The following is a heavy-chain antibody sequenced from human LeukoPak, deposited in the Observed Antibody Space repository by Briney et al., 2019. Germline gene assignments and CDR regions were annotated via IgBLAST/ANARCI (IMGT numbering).Heavy chain of an antibody. J-gene: IGHJ4*02. CDR1: GGSISSYY. D-gene: IGHD3-22*01. Sequence: SETLSLTCTVSGGSISSYYWSWIRQAPGKGLEWIGEIIHSGSTSYNPSLKSRVTVSVDTSKNQFSLKLSSVTAADTAVYYCARGPPGDYYDSSGFYPCFDYWGQGTLVTVSS. CDR2: IIHSGST. V-gene: IGHV4-34*01. CDR3: ARGPPGDYYDSSGFYPCFDY.